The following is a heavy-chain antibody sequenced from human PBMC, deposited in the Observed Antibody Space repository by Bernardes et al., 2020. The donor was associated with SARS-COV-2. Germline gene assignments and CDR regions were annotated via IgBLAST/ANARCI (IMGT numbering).Heavy chain of an antibody. D-gene: IGHD3-10*01. CDR3: AKDIVGFRGGNYNFYGMDV. Sequence: GGSLRLSCAASGFTFADYAMQWVRQAPGKGLEWVSGISWNSGTIGYADSVKGRFTISRDSAKSSLYLQMNSLRVEDTALYYCAKDIVGFRGGNYNFYGMDVWGQGTTVTVSS. CDR1: GFTFADYA. J-gene: IGHJ6*02. CDR2: ISWNSGTI. V-gene: IGHV3-9*01.